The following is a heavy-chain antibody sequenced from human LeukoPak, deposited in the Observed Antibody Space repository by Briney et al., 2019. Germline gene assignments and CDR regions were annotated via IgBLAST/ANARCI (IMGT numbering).Heavy chain of an antibody. CDR3: ARSLHYDILTGSGMDV. D-gene: IGHD3-9*01. CDR2: ISSSGSTI. Sequence: GGPLRLSCAASGFTFSDYYLSWIRQAQGKGLEGVSYISSSGSTIYYADSVKGRFTISRDNAKNSLYLQMNSLRAEDTAVYYCARSLHYDILTGSGMDVWGQGTTVTVSS. J-gene: IGHJ6*02. V-gene: IGHV3-11*01. CDR1: GFTFSDYY.